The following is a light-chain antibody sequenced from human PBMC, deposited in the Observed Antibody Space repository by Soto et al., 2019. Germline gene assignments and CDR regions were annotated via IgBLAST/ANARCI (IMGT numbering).Light chain of an antibody. CDR2: QVT. CDR1: SSDLAIYNY. CDR3: SSYTDSTNYV. Sequence: QYPLRQPASVSGSPRDSITISCTGTSSDLAIYNYVSWYQQQPGKAPKLMIYQVTNRPSGVSNRFSGSRAGNTASLTISGLQAEEEADYYCSSYTDSTNYVFGPGTKVTVL. J-gene: IGLJ1*01. V-gene: IGLV2-14*01.